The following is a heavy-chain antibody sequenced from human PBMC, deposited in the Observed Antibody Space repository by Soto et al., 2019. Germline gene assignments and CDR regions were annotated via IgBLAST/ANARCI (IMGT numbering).Heavy chain of an antibody. CDR3: ARGVKTNYILRFVDWLLPQAHFES. V-gene: IGHV4-34*01. CDR1: VGSFSGYY. D-gene: IGHD3-3*01. Sequence: PSETLSLTCAVYVGSFSGYYWSWIRQPPGKGLEWIGEINHSGSSNYNPSLKSQVTMSVDTSKNQFSLKLSSVTAADTAVYFCARGVKTNYILRFVDWLLPQAHFESWGQGTMVTVSS. CDR2: INHSGSS. J-gene: IGHJ4*02.